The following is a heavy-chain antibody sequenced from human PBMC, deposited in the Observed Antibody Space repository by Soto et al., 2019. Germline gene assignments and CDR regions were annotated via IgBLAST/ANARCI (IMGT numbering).Heavy chain of an antibody. CDR2: IYYSGST. D-gene: IGHD3-3*01. CDR1: GGSISSGGYY. J-gene: IGHJ5*02. V-gene: IGHV4-31*03. Sequence: SETLSLTCTVSGGSISSGGYYWSWIRQHPGKGLEWIGYIYYSGSTYYNPSLKSRVTISVDTSKNQFSLKLSSVTAADTAVYYCERGTARDDFWSGYYTGKGPRNENWFDPWGQGTVVNV. CDR3: ERGTARDDFWSGYYTGKGPRNENWFDP.